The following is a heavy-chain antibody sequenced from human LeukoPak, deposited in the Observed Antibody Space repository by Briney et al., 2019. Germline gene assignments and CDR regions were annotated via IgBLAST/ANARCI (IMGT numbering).Heavy chain of an antibody. CDR3: ARDVPSLYGMDV. V-gene: IGHV1-46*01. Sequence: ASVKVSCKASGYTFTSYYMHWVRQAPGQGLEWMGIIDPSGGSTSYAQKFQGRVTMTRDTSTSTVYMELSSLRSEDTAVYYCARDVPSLYGMDVWGQGTTVTVSS. CDR2: IDPSGGST. J-gene: IGHJ6*02. CDR1: GYTFTSYY.